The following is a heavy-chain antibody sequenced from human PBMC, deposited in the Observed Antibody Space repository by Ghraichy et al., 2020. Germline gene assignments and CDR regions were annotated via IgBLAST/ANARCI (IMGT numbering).Heavy chain of an antibody. V-gene: IGHV2-5*02. Sequence: SGPTLVKPTQTLTLTCTFSGFSLKTSGVGVGWIRQPPGKALEWLALIYWDDDKRYSPSLKSRLTITKDTSKNQVLLTVANMDPVDTATYYCALRAGNGIPSPWGQGTLVTVSS. CDR2: IYWDDDK. D-gene: IGHD1-1*01. J-gene: IGHJ5*02. CDR1: GFSLKTSGVG. CDR3: ALRAGNGIPSP.